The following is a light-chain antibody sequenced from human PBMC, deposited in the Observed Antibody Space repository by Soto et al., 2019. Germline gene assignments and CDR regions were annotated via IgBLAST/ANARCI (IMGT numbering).Light chain of an antibody. CDR3: QQYNGDSET. V-gene: IGKV1-5*03. Sequence: DIQMTQFPSTLSASVGDRVTITCRASQSISSWLAWYQKKPGKAPKLLIYQASSLESGVPSRFSGSGSGTEFTLTISSLQPDDFATYYCQQYNGDSETFGQGTKVEIK. J-gene: IGKJ1*01. CDR1: QSISSW. CDR2: QAS.